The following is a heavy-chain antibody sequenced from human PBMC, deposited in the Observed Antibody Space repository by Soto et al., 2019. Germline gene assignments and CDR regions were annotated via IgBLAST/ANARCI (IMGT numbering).Heavy chain of an antibody. CDR2: INPSGGST. J-gene: IGHJ3*02. CDR3: AREGENAGSCGVFDI. V-gene: IGHV1-46*03. Sequence: ASVKVSCKASGYTFTSYYMHWVRQAPGQGLEWMGIINPSGGSTSYAQKFQGRVTMTRDTSTSTVYMELSSLRSEDTAVYYCAREGENAGSCGVFDIWGQGTMVTGS. CDR1: GYTFTSYY. D-gene: IGHD3-16*01.